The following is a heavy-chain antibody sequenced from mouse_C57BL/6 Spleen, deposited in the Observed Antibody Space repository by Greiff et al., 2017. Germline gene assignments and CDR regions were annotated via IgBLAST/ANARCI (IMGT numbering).Heavy chain of an antibody. CDR1: GYTFTDYY. CDR2: INPNNGGT. CDR3: ARYDDDGRYFDY. Sequence: VQLQQSGPELVKPGASVKISCKASGYTFTDYYMNWVKQSHGKSLEWIGDINPNNGGTSYNQKLKGKATLTVDKSSSTASMERRSLTSEDSAVYYCARYDDDGRYFDYWGQGTTLTVSS. D-gene: IGHD2-4*01. V-gene: IGHV1-26*01. J-gene: IGHJ2*01.